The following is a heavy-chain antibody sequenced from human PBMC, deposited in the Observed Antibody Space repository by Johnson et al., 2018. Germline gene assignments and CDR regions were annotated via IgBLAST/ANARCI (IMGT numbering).Heavy chain of an antibody. CDR1: GDSINTYY. D-gene: IGHD2-21*02. J-gene: IGHJ5*02. Sequence: QVQLVESGPGLVKPSETLSLTCAVSGDSINTYYWTWIRQSPGKGLQWIGYIYYNGTTNYSPALKGRIAISIDTSRKHFSLKLTSVTAADTAGYYFARGWSYCRGACSPLFALWGQGTPVTVSS. CDR2: IYYNGTT. V-gene: IGHV4-59*01. CDR3: ARGWSYCRGACSPLFAL.